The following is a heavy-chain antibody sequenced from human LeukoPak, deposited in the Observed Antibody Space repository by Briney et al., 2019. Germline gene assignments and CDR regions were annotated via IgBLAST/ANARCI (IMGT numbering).Heavy chain of an antibody. CDR1: GFTFSSYA. J-gene: IGHJ5*02. V-gene: IGHV3-23*01. Sequence: GGSLRLTCAASGFTFSSYAMSWVRQAPGKGLEWVSAISGSGGSTYYADSVKGRFTISRDNSKNTLYLQMNSLRAEDTAVCYCAREETGYPNWFDPWGQGTLVTVSS. D-gene: IGHD3-9*01. CDR2: ISGSGGST. CDR3: AREETGYPNWFDP.